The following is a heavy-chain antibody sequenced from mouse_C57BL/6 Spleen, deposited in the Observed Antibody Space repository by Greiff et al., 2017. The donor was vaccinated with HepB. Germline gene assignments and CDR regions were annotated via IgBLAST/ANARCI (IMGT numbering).Heavy chain of an antibody. CDR2: IDPNSGGT. CDR3: ASWGYYGRFAY. J-gene: IGHJ3*01. Sequence: QVQLQHPGAELVKPGASVKLSCKASGYTFTSYWMHWVKQRPGRGLEWIGRIDPNSGGTKYNEKFKSKATLTVDKPSSTAYMQLSSLTSEDSAVYYCASWGYYGRFAYWGQGTLVTVSA. D-gene: IGHD1-2*01. CDR1: GYTFTSYW. V-gene: IGHV1-72*01.